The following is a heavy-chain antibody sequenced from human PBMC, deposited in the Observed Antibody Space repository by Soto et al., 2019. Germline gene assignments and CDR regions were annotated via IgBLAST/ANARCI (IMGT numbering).Heavy chain of an antibody. V-gene: IGHV3-30-3*01. CDR1: GFTFSSYA. J-gene: IGHJ4*02. D-gene: IGHD3-9*01. CDR3: SRDDSDWFFN. CDR2: ISYDGSNK. Sequence: GGSLRLSCAASGFTFSSYAMHWVRQAPGKGLEWVAVISYDGSNKYYVDSVKGRFTISRDNSKNTLYLQMNSLRAEDTAVYYCSRDDSDWFFNWGRGTLVTVSS.